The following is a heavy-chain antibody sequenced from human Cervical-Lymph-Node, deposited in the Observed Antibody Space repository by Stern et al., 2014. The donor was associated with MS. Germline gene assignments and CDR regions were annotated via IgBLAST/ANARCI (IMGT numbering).Heavy chain of an antibody. D-gene: IGHD6-19*01. V-gene: IGHV1-69*01. CDR2: IIHISGKA. J-gene: IGHJ6*02. CDR1: GGTLSRYA. Sequence: QVQLVQSGAEVKKPGSSVKVSCKASGGTLSRYAISWVRQAHGQELEWMGGIIHISGKANYAQKVQGRVNLIEEESKRSAYMELSSLRSEDAAVYYCASSYSGWDNPYHFYGMDVWGQGTTVTVSS. CDR3: ASSYSGWDNPYHFYGMDV.